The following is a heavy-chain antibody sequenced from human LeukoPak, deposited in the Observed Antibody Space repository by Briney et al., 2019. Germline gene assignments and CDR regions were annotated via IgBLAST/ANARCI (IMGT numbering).Heavy chain of an antibody. D-gene: IGHD1-26*01. CDR3: ARDPAHDYSGSPSAFDI. CDR1: GGSFSGYY. V-gene: IGHV4-34*01. CDR2: INHSGST. Sequence: SETLSLTCAVYGGSFSGYYWSWIRQPSGKGLEWIVEINHSGSTNYNPSLKSRVTISVDTSKNQFSLKLSSVTAADTAVYYCARDPAHDYSGSPSAFDIWGQGTMVTVSS. J-gene: IGHJ3*02.